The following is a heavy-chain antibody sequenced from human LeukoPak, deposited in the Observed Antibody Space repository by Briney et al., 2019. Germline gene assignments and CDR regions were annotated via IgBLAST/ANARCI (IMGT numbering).Heavy chain of an antibody. Sequence: GGSLRLSCAASGFSFSSHAMTWVRQAPGRGLEWVSTISGSGGYTYYADSVKGRFTISRDNSENTVFLQMNSLRAEDTAVYYCARAPSAVAGTGWFDPWGQGTLVTVSS. J-gene: IGHJ5*02. CDR3: ARAPSAVAGTGWFDP. CDR2: ISGSGGYT. CDR1: GFSFSSHA. V-gene: IGHV3-23*01. D-gene: IGHD6-19*01.